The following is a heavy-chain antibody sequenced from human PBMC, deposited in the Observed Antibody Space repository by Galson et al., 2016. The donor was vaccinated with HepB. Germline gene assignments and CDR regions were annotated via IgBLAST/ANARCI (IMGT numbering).Heavy chain of an antibody. Sequence: SLRLSCAASEFNFRDYWMTWVRQTPGKGLEWVANINKNGNEKAYVDSVKGSFTISRDNARNSLYLQMNNLRAEDTAIYYCSNDQWTGEVHPWGQGTLVTVSS. CDR1: EFNFRDYW. CDR2: INKNGNEK. J-gene: IGHJ5*02. CDR3: SNDQWTGEVHP. V-gene: IGHV3-7*01. D-gene: IGHD1-14*01.